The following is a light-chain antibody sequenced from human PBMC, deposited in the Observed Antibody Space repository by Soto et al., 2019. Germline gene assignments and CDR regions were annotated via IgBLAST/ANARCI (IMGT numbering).Light chain of an antibody. CDR2: EVN. CDR1: SRDVGGYKY. V-gene: IGLV2-8*01. J-gene: IGLJ1*01. CDR3: SLYSSNGSLI. Sequence: QSALTQPPSASGSPGQSVTISCTGTSRDVGGYKYVSWYQHHPGKAPRLMIYEVNKRPSGVPDRFSGSKSGNTASLTVSGLQAEDEADYYCSLYSSNGSLIFGPGTKLTVL.